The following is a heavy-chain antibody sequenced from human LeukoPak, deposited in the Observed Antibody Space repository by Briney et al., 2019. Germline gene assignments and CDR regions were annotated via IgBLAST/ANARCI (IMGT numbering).Heavy chain of an antibody. CDR2: ISGSGGST. CDR3: ARPNDYSHYHYGMDV. V-gene: IGHV3-23*01. Sequence: PGGSLRLSCAASGFTFSSYAMSWVRQAPGKGLEWVSAISGSGGSTYYADSVKGRFTISRDNSKNTLYMQMNSLRAEDTAVYYCARPNDYSHYHYGMDVWGQGTTVTVSS. CDR1: GFTFSSYA. J-gene: IGHJ6*02. D-gene: IGHD4-11*01.